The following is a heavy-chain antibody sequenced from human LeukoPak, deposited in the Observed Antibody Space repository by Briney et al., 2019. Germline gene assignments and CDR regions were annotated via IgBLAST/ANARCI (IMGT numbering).Heavy chain of an antibody. CDR3: ARCSRGGHSGYDWDIVAFDI. Sequence: GGSLRLSCAASGFTFSSYWMSWVRQAPGKGLEWVANIKQDGSEKYYMDSVNGRFTISRDNPKNSLNLQMNSLRGEDTAVYYCARCSRGGHSGYDWDIVAFDIWGQGTMVTVSS. CDR1: GFTFSSYW. CDR2: IKQDGSEK. D-gene: IGHD5-12*01. V-gene: IGHV3-7*01. J-gene: IGHJ3*02.